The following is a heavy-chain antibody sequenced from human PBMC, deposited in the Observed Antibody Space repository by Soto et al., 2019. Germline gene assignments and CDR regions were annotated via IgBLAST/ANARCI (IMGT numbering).Heavy chain of an antibody. CDR1: GITFINAW. D-gene: IGHD4-17*01. CDR3: TTDPGDYQDF. Sequence: EVQLVESGGDIVKPGGCLRLSCAASGITFINAWMSWVRQAPGKGLEWVGHIKNKADGGAADYAAAVRGRFTISRDDSKNTLFLQMNSLEIEDTAIYYCTTDPGDYQDFWGQGTLVTVS. CDR2: IKNKADGGAA. V-gene: IGHV3-15*01. J-gene: IGHJ4*02.